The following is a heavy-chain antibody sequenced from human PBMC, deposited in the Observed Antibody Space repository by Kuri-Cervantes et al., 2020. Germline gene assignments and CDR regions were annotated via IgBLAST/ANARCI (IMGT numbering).Heavy chain of an antibody. CDR1: GFTFSSYA. CDR3: AKFLEWLSSFDC. Sequence: ETLSLTCAASGFTFSSYAMSWVRQAPGKGLEWVSAISDSGGRTYFADSVKGRFTISRDNFKNTLYLQMNSLRAEDTAVYYCAKFLEWLSSFDCWGQGTLVTVSS. J-gene: IGHJ4*02. D-gene: IGHD3-3*01. V-gene: IGHV3-23*01. CDR2: ISDSGGRT.